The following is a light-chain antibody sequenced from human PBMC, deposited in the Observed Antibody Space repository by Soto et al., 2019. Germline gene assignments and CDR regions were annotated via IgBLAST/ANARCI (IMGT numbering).Light chain of an antibody. CDR2: YTS. CDR3: QQSASVPRT. V-gene: IGKV1-39*01. CDR1: EDIRGN. Sequence: DSQMTQAPPSLSASVGDGVTLTCRASEDIRGNLHWYQQKPGKAPTLLISYTSRLQGGLPSRFSGSRSGNDFTLTINSLQPEDVATYYCQQSASVPRTFGQGTRVEIK. J-gene: IGKJ1*01.